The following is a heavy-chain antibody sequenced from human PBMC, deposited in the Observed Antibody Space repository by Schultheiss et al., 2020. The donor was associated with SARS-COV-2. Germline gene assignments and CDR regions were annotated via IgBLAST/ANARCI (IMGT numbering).Heavy chain of an antibody. Sequence: GGSLRLSCAASGFTFDDFAMSWVRQVPGKGLEWVSGLSGSGGSTYYANFAKGRFTISRDNSKSTLFLQMNGLRADDTAVYYCAIDPNWGSGDSWGQGTLVTVSS. CDR3: AIDPNWGSGDS. CDR1: GFTFDDFA. D-gene: IGHD7-27*01. CDR2: LSGSGGST. J-gene: IGHJ5*01. V-gene: IGHV3-23*01.